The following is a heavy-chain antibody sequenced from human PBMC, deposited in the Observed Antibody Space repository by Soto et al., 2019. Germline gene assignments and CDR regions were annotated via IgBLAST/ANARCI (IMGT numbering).Heavy chain of an antibody. CDR1: GGSVNSYNYC. CDR3: TRPINHAFDV. V-gene: IGHV4-39*01. Sequence: QLQLQESGPGLVKPSETLSLTCTVSGGSVNSYNYCWGWIRQSPGKGLEWIGNVYYSGSTYYNPSLKSRVTISVDTSKNQFSLRLSSVTATDTAVYYCTRPINHAFDVWGQGTIVTVSP. CDR2: VYYSGST. J-gene: IGHJ3*01.